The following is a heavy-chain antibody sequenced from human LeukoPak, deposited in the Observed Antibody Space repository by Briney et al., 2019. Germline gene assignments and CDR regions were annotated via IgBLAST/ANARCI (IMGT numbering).Heavy chain of an antibody. J-gene: IGHJ4*02. CDR1: GYTFTSYG. CDR2: ISAYNGNT. V-gene: IGHV1-18*01. Sequence: ASVKVSCKASGYTFTSYGISWVRQAPGQGLEWMGWISAYNGNTNYAQKLQGRVTMTTDTSTDTAYMELSSLRSEDTAVYYCATVYAGAPYYFDYWGQGTLVTVSS. CDR3: ATVYAGAPYYFDY. D-gene: IGHD5/OR15-5a*01.